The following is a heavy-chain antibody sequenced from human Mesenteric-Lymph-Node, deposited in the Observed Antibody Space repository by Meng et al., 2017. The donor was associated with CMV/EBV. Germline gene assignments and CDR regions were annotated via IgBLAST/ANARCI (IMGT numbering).Heavy chain of an antibody. D-gene: IGHD5-24*01. V-gene: IGHV4-39*07. CDR2: IFYSGST. Sequence: GSLRLSCTVSGASISGSPYYWGWIRQLPGKGLEWIGNIFYSGSTYYNPSLKSRVTISVDTSKNQFSLKLTSVTAADTAIYFCARDTNGWPIPNFFDYWGQGMLVTVSS. CDR1: GASISGSPYY. J-gene: IGHJ4*02. CDR3: ARDTNGWPIPNFFDY.